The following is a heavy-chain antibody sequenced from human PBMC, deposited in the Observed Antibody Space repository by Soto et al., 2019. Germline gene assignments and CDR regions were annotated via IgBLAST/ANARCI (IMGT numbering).Heavy chain of an antibody. CDR1: GYPVTAYY. D-gene: IGHD3-3*01. CDR3: ARGGGVGVAGSAAFDM. CDR2: INPATGAA. V-gene: IGHV1-2*02. J-gene: IGHJ3*02. Sequence: QLHLVQSGAVVKKPGASVTVSCSASGYPVTAYYMHWVRQAPGRGLEWMGGINPATGAAKYTQTFQGRGTMARDTATSTGFMELSGLTSEGTAVFYCARGGGVGVAGSAAFDMWGQGTLVTVSS.